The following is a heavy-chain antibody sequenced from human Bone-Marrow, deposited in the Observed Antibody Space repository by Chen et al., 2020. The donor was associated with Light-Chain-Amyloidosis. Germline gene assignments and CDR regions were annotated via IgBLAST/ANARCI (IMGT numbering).Heavy chain of an antibody. CDR1: GGSISTTNW. Sequence: QVQLQESGPGLVKPSGTLSLTCAVSGGSISTTNWWSWVRQPPGKGLEWIGELYHSGSTNYNPSLKSRVTISVDKSKNQFSLRLTSVTAADTAVYYCARDAGYGGKMNYWGQGTLVTVSS. J-gene: IGHJ4*02. CDR2: LYHSGST. D-gene: IGHD4-17*01. V-gene: IGHV4-4*02. CDR3: ARDAGYGGKMNY.